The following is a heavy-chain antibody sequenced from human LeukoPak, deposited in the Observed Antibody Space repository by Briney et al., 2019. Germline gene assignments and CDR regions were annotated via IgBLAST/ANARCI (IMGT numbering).Heavy chain of an antibody. Sequence: ASVKVSCKASGYTFTSYGISWVRQAPGQGLEWMGWISAYNGNTNYAQKLQGRVTMTTDTSTSTAYMEVRSLRSDDTAVYYCARVYYDILTGYYPFDYWGQGTLVTVSS. CDR1: GYTFTSYG. CDR3: ARVYYDILTGYYPFDY. CDR2: ISAYNGNT. J-gene: IGHJ4*02. V-gene: IGHV1-18*01. D-gene: IGHD3-9*01.